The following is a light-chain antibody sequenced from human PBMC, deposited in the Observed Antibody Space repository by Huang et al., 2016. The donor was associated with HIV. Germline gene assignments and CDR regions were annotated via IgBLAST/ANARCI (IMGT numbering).Light chain of an antibody. J-gene: IGKJ2*01. CDR2: WAY. V-gene: IGKV3-15*01. CDR3: QQYNNWLGT. Sequence: EIVMTQSPATLSVSPGERATLYCRASQSVSSNLAWYQQKPGQAPRLLIYWAYTRATGIPASYSGSGSGTEFTLTIRSLQSEDFAVYYFQQYNNWLGTFGQGTKLGIK. CDR1: QSVSSN.